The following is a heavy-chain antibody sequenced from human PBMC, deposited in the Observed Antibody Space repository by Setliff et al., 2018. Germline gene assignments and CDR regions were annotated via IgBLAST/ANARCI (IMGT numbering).Heavy chain of an antibody. CDR2: IWYDGTNK. V-gene: IGHV3-33*01. Sequence: PGGSLRLSCAAFGFTFSSFDMHWVRQAPGKGLEWVAVIWYDGTNKYYADSVKGRLTISRDNSKNTLYLQMNSLRAEDTAVYYCASYCSSTSCTFDYWGQGALVTGLL. D-gene: IGHD2-2*01. J-gene: IGHJ4*02. CDR3: ASYCSSTSCTFDY. CDR1: GFTFSSFD.